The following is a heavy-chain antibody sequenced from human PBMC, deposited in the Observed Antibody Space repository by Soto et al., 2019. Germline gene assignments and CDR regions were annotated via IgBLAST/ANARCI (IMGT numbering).Heavy chain of an antibody. D-gene: IGHD1-26*01. CDR2: INAGNGDT. Sequence: ASVKVSCKASGYTFTSYAMHWVRQAPGQRLEWMGWINAGNGDTKYSQKFQGRVTITRDTSASTAYMELSSLRSEDTAVYYCARPLAGRSYYFDYWGQGALVTVSS. CDR3: ARPLAGRSYYFDY. CDR1: GYTFTSYA. V-gene: IGHV1-3*01. J-gene: IGHJ4*02.